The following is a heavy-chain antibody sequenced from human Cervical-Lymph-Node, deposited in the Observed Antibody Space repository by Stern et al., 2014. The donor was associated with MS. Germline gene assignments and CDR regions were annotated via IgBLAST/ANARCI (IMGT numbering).Heavy chain of an antibody. D-gene: IGHD5-18*01. Sequence: QVQLVQSGAEVMKPGASLKVSCKTSGYTFAGNYIHWVRQAPGQGLEWMGRINPNSGGTNYAQKFQGRVTMTRDTSITTASMELRRLRFDDTAIYYCARERGRAGPAMADYWGQGTLVTVSS. CDR1: GYTFAGNY. CDR3: ARERGRAGPAMADY. CDR2: INPNSGGT. J-gene: IGHJ4*02. V-gene: IGHV1-2*06.